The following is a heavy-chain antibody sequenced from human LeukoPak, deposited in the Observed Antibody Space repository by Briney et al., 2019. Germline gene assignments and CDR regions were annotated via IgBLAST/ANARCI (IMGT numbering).Heavy chain of an antibody. D-gene: IGHD3-10*01. CDR1: GFTFSSYS. V-gene: IGHV3-21*01. CDR2: ISSSSSYI. Sequence: GGSLRLSCAASGFTFSSYSMNWVRQAPGKGLEWVSSISSSSSYIYYADSVKGRFTISRDDAKNSLYLQMNSLRAEDTAVYYCVRQVYGSGTYYDSWGQGTLVTVSS. J-gene: IGHJ4*02. CDR3: VRQVYGSGTYYDS.